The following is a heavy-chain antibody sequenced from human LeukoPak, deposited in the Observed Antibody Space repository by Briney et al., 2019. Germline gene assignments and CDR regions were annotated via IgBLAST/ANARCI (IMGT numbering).Heavy chain of an antibody. D-gene: IGHD3-10*01. CDR3: AKDVVRGSGRINWFDP. CDR2: ISSRSSTI. Sequence: GGSLRLSCAASGFTFSTYPMNWVRQAPGKGLEWVSYISSRSSTIYYADSVKGRFTISRDNAKNSLYLQMNSLRADDTAVYYCAKDVVRGSGRINWFDPWGQGTLVTVSS. V-gene: IGHV3-48*01. J-gene: IGHJ5*02. CDR1: GFTFSTYP.